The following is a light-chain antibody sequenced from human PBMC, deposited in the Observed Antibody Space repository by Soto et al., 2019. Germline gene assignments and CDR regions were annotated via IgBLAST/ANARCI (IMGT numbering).Light chain of an antibody. J-gene: IGKJ1*01. Sequence: EIVLTQSPDTLSLSPGERATLSCRASQSVSSSFLAWYQQRPGQAPRLLIYAASSRATGIPDRFSGSGSGTDFTLTISRLEPEDFAVYYCQQYESSPRTFGQGTKVEIK. CDR2: AAS. CDR1: QSVSSSF. V-gene: IGKV3-20*01. CDR3: QQYESSPRT.